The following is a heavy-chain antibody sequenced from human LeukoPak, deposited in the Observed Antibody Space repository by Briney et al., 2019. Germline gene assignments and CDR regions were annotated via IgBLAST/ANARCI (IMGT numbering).Heavy chain of an antibody. J-gene: IGHJ4*02. D-gene: IGHD3-9*01. CDR1: GFTFDDYA. CDR2: ISRNSGSI. Sequence: GGSLRLSCAASGFTFDDYAMHWVRQAPGKGLEWVSGISRNSGSIGYADSVKGRFTISRDNAKNSLYLQMNSLRAEDTALYYCAKDITPYFDALLDYWGQGTLVTVSS. CDR3: AKDITPYFDALLDY. V-gene: IGHV3-9*01.